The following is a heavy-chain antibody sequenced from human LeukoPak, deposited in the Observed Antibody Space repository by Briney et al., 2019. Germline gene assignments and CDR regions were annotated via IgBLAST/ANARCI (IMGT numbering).Heavy chain of an antibody. CDR1: GFTFSSYS. CDR2: ISSSSSYI. V-gene: IGHV3-21*01. J-gene: IGHJ4*02. Sequence: GGSLRPSCAASGFTFSSYSMNWVRQAPGKGLEWVSSISSSSSYIYYADSVKGRFTISRDNAKNSLYLQMNSLRAEDTAVYYCARVGHREANYWGQGTLVTVSS. CDR3: ARVGHREANY. D-gene: IGHD1-26*01.